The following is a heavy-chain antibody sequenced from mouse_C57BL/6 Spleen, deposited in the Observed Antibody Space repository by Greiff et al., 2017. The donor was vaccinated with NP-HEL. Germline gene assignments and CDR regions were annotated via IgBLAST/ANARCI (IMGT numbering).Heavy chain of an antibody. D-gene: IGHD3-2*02. V-gene: IGHV5-4*01. CDR1: GFTFSSYA. Sequence: EVKLMESGGGLVKPGGSLKLSCAASGFTFSSYAMSWVRQTPEKRLEWVATISDGGSYTYYPDNVKGRFTISRDNAKNNLYLQMSHLKSEDTAMYDCAREDSSGYAMDYWGQGTSVTVSS. CDR2: ISDGGSYT. J-gene: IGHJ4*01. CDR3: AREDSSGYAMDY.